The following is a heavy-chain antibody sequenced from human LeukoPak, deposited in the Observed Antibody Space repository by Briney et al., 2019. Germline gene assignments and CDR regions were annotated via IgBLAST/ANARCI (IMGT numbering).Heavy chain of an antibody. Sequence: ASVKVSCKASGYTFTSYAMHWVRQAPGQRLEWMGWINAGNGNTKYSQKFQGRVTITRDTSASTAYMELSSLRSEDTAVYYCARLIDMVRGVTYAFDIWGQGTMVTVSS. V-gene: IGHV1-3*01. CDR2: INAGNGNT. CDR3: ARLIDMVRGVTYAFDI. D-gene: IGHD3-10*01. J-gene: IGHJ3*02. CDR1: GYTFTSYA.